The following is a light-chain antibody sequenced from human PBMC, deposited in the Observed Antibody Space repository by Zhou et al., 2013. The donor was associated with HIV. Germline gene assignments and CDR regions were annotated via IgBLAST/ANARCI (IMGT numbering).Light chain of an antibody. Sequence: EIVLTQSPGTLSLSPGERATLSCRASQSVSTSYLAWYQQKPGQAPRLLIYGASSRATGIPDRFSGSGSGTDFTLTISRLEPEDFAVYFCQQYDNSRYSLAEGTKLE. CDR2: GAS. V-gene: IGKV3-20*01. CDR3: QQYDNSRYS. J-gene: IGKJ2*03. CDR1: QSVSTSY.